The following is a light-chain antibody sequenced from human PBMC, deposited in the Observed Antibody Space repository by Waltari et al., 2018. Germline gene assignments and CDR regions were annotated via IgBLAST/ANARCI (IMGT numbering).Light chain of an antibody. CDR3: QQASRSPPL. J-gene: IGKJ1*01. CDR2: AAS. Sequence: DIQMTQSPSSVSASLGDRITITCRASQGISKGLAWYQQKPGKAPKLLSYAASSLQSGVPSRCSGCGSGSDFTLTISSLQPVDFATYYWQQASRSPPLFGQGTKVEIK. V-gene: IGKV1-12*01. CDR1: QGISKG.